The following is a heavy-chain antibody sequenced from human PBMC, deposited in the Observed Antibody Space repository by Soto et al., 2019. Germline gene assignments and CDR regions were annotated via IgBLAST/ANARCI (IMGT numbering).Heavy chain of an antibody. CDR2: IFYGGGS. J-gene: IGHJ5*02. CDR3: ARPALGRGSGAWFDP. Sequence: SETLSLTCSVTGDPISDINRYWGWIRQPPGKGPEWIGSIFYGGGSFCNPSLKSRVTMSIESSKNQFSLKLTSVTAADTAVYYCARPALGRGSGAWFDPWGQGTPVTVSS. CDR1: GDPISDINRY. V-gene: IGHV4-39*01. D-gene: IGHD2-15*01.